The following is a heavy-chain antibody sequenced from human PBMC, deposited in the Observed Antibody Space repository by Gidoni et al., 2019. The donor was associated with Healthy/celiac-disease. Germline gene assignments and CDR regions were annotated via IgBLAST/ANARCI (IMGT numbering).Heavy chain of an antibody. D-gene: IGHD1-7*01. V-gene: IGHV4-39*01. CDR2: IYYSGST. J-gene: IGHJ4*02. CDR3: ARHSINWNYMFTFDY. Sequence: QLQLQESGPGLVKPSETLSLPCTVSGGSISSSSYYWGWIRQPPGKGLEWIGSIYYSGSTYYNPSLKSRVTISVDTSKNQFSLKLSSVTAADTAVYYCARHSINWNYMFTFDYWGQGTLVTVSS. CDR1: GGSISSSSYY.